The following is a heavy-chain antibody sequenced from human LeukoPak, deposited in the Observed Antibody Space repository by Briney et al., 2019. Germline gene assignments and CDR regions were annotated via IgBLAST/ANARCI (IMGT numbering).Heavy chain of an antibody. J-gene: IGHJ4*02. CDR3: ARGVDYYYDSSGYFDY. D-gene: IGHD3-22*01. V-gene: IGHV5-51*01. CDR2: IYPGDSDT. CDR1: GYSFTSYW. Sequence: GESLKISFKGSGYSFTSYWIGWVRQMPGKGLEWMGIIYPGDSDTRYSPSFQGQVTISADKSISTAYLQWSSLKASDTAMYYCARGVDYYYDSSGYFDYWGQGTLVTVSS.